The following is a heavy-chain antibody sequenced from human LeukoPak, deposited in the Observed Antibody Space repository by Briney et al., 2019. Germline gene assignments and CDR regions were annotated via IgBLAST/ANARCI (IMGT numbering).Heavy chain of an antibody. V-gene: IGHV4-30-2*01. CDR2: IYHSGST. CDR1: GGSISSGGYY. J-gene: IGHJ4*02. CDR3: ATGITIFGVVTYFDY. Sequence: SETLSLTCTVSGGSISSGGYYWSWIRQPPGKGLEWIGYIYHSGSTYYNPSLKSRVTISVDRSKNQFSLKLSSVTAADTAEYYCATGITIFGVVTYFDYWGQGTLVTVSS. D-gene: IGHD3-3*01.